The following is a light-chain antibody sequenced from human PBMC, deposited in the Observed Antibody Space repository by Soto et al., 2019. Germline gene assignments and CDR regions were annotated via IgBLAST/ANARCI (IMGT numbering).Light chain of an antibody. CDR1: QGVSSK. CDR3: QQYDEWPQT. Sequence: EIVMTQSPATLSVSPGERVTLSGRASQGVSSKLVWYQQKPGQAPRLLIYGASTRATGIPARFSGSGSGTEFTLSISSLQSEDFALYYCQQYDEWPQTFGQGTKVDIK. J-gene: IGKJ1*01. CDR2: GAS. V-gene: IGKV3-15*01.